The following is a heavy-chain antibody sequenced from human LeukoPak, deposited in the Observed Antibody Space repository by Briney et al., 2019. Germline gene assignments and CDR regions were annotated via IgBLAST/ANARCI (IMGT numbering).Heavy chain of an antibody. Sequence: ASVKVSCKASGYTFTSYGISWVRQAPGQGLEWMGWISSNNGDRDYAQKFQGRVAMTTDTSTTTAYLDLRRLRSDDTAVYYCAKDRDWGSSGSTSSRPFDYWGQGILVTVSS. CDR2: ISSNNGDR. J-gene: IGHJ4*02. D-gene: IGHD2-2*01. V-gene: IGHV1-18*01. CDR3: AKDRDWGSSGSTSSRPFDY. CDR1: GYTFTSYG.